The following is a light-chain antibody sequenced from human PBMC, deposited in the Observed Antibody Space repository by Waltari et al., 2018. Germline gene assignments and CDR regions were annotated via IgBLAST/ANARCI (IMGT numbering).Light chain of an antibody. CDR2: EVT. J-gene: IGLJ2*01. CDR3: SSHAGSNKLI. Sequence: QSALTQPPSASGSPGQSVTISCTGTSSDLGAYNYVSWFQQHPGKAPKLIIYEVTKRPPGVPDRFSGSKSGNTASLTVSGLQAEDEADYHCSSHAGSNKLIFGGGTKLTVL. V-gene: IGLV2-8*01. CDR1: SSDLGAYNY.